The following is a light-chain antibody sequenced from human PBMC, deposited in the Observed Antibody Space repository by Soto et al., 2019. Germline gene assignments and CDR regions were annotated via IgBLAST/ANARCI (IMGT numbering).Light chain of an antibody. CDR3: QQRSTWPVT. Sequence: EIVLTQSPATLSLSPGERATLSCRASQSVSSYLAWYQQKPGQAPRLLIYDSFNRATGIPARFSGSGSGTDFTLTISSLEHEDFAVYYCQQRSTWPVTFGQGTRLEIK. CDR2: DSF. CDR1: QSVSSY. J-gene: IGKJ5*01. V-gene: IGKV3-11*01.